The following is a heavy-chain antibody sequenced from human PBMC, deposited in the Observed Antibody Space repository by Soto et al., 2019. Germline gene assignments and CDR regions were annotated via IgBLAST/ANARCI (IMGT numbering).Heavy chain of an antibody. Sequence: ASVKVSCKASGYTITTHYMHCVRQAPGQGLEWVGVINPSGGSTTYAQKFQGRVSMARDTSKSTVYMELSSLRSEDTAVYYCAREIFPDGAYPYYAMAVWGQGTTVTVSS. CDR3: AREIFPDGAYPYYAMAV. CDR1: GYTITTHY. V-gene: IGHV1-46*01. J-gene: IGHJ6*02. CDR2: INPSGGST. D-gene: IGHD2-21*01.